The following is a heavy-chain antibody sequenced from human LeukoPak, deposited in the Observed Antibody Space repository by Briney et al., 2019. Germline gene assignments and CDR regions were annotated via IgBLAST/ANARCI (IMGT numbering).Heavy chain of an antibody. J-gene: IGHJ4*02. CDR3: ARDSRVVAAIMAFDY. D-gene: IGHD2-15*01. CDR2: ISAYNGNT. Sequence: ASVKVSCKASGYTFTSYGISWVRQAPGQGLEWMGWISAYNGNTNYAQKLQGRVTMTTDTSTSTAYMELRSMRSDDTAVYYCARDSRVVAAIMAFDYWGQGTLVTVSS. V-gene: IGHV1-18*01. CDR1: GYTFTSYG.